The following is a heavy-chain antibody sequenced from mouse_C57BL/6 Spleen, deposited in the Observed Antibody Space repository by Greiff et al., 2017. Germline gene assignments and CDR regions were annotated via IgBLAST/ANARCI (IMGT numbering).Heavy chain of an antibody. J-gene: IGHJ4*01. D-gene: IGHD1-1*01. CDR1: GFTFSSYA. Sequence: EVMLVESGGGLVKPGGSLKLSCAASGFTFSSYAMSWVRQTPEKRLEWVATISDGGSYTYYPDNVKGRFTISRDNAKNNLYLQMSHLKSEDTAMYYCARDPPYYGSSYGAMDYWGQGTSVTVSS. V-gene: IGHV5-4*01. CDR2: ISDGGSYT. CDR3: ARDPPYYGSSYGAMDY.